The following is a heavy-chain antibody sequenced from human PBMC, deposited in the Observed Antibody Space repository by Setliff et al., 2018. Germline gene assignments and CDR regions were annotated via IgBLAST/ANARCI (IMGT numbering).Heavy chain of an antibody. J-gene: IGHJ4*02. CDR3: ARAAGSRKYNFWSGYQP. CDR1: GVSFSGYY. CDR2: INHSGST. D-gene: IGHD3-3*01. Sequence: PSETLSLTCAVYGVSFSGYYWSWIRQPPGKGLEWIGEINHSGSTNYNPSLKSRVTISVDTSKKQFSLKLSSVTAADTAVYYCARAAGSRKYNFWSGYQPWGQGTLVTVSS. V-gene: IGHV4-34*01.